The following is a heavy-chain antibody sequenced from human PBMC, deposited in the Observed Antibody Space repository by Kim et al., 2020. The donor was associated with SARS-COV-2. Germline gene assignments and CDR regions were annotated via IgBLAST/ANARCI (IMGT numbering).Heavy chain of an antibody. J-gene: IGHJ4*02. CDR3: TTDDRGYYYDSSGYSAY. V-gene: IGHV3-15*01. D-gene: IGHD3-22*01. Sequence: VKGRFTISRDDSKNTLYLQMNSLKTEDTAVYYCTTDDRGYYYDSSGYSAYWGQGTLVTVSS.